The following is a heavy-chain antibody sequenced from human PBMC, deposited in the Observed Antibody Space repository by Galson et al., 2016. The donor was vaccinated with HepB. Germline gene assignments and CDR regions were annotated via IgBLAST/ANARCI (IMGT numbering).Heavy chain of an antibody. CDR1: GGSISSSYY. D-gene: IGHD2-2*01. Sequence: SETLSLTCTVSGGSISSSYYWGWIRQPPGKGLEWIGSMYYSGNTYYNPSLKSRVTISVDTSKNQFSLQLSSVTAADTAVYYCARVHCSTVGCNHPYYFDNWGQGTLVTVSS. CDR3: ARVHCSTVGCNHPYYFDN. J-gene: IGHJ4*02. CDR2: MYYSGNT. V-gene: IGHV4-39*01.